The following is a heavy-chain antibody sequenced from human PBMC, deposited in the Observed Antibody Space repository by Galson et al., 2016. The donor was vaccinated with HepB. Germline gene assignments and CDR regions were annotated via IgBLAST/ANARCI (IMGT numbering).Heavy chain of an antibody. CDR1: GGTFNTLF. CDR3: AKERELGSSWYDS. D-gene: IGHD6-13*01. J-gene: IGHJ5*01. Sequence: SVKVSCKAFGGTFNTLFISWVRQAPGQGLEWMGGITSIFRTPNYAEKFQGRVTITTDKSTGTVSMEVTNLTSEDTAVYYCAKERELGSSWYDSWGQGTLVTVSS. V-gene: IGHV1-69*05. CDR2: ITSIFRTP.